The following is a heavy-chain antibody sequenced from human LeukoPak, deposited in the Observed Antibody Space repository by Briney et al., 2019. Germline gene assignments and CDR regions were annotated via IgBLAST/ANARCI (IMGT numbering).Heavy chain of an antibody. CDR1: GFTFSSYG. CDR3: AKGPRVIAAAGSRWFDP. D-gene: IGHD6-13*01. Sequence: PGGSPRLSCAASGFTFSSYGMHWVRQAPGKGLEWVAVISYDGSNKYYADSVKGRFTISRDNSKNTLYLQMNSLRAEDTAVYYCAKGPRVIAAAGSRWFDPWGQGTLVTVSS. J-gene: IGHJ5*02. V-gene: IGHV3-30*18. CDR2: ISYDGSNK.